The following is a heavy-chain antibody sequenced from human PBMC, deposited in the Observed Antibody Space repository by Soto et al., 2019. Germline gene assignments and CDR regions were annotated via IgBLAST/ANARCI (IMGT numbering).Heavy chain of an antibody. V-gene: IGHV3-33*01. CDR1: EVTFSSGG. D-gene: IGHD4-17*01. J-gene: IGHJ4*02. CDR3: ARDGSTGIDY. CDR2: IWYDGSNK. Sequence: LSCAVSEVTFSSGGMHFDRQDQGKGLEWVAVIWYDGSNKYYADSVKGRFTISRDNSKNTLYLQMNSLRAEDTAVYYCARDGSTGIDYWGQGTLVTVSS.